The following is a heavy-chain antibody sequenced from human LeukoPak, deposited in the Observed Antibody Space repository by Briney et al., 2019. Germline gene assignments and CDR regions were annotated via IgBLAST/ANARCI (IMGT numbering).Heavy chain of an antibody. Sequence: GGSLRLSCAASGFTFSGSAMHWVRQASGKGLEWVGRIRSKANSYATAYAASVKGRFTISRDDSKNTAYLQMNSLRAEDTAVYYCATGSGFDYWGQGTLVTISS. D-gene: IGHD3-10*01. V-gene: IGHV3-73*01. CDR1: GFTFSGSA. CDR3: ATGSGFDY. CDR2: IRSKANSYAT. J-gene: IGHJ4*02.